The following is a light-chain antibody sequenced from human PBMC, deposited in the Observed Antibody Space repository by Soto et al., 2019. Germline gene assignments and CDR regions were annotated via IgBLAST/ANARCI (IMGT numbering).Light chain of an antibody. CDR3: QSFDTDYQV. J-gene: IGLJ7*01. CDR1: SGSIASHY. Sequence: NFMLTQPHSVSESPGETVTISCTRSSGSIASHYVQWFQQRPGSAPTTVISENTLRLSGVPNRFSGSIDTSSNSASLTISGLKTEDEADYHCQSFDTDYQVLGAGTQLTV. CDR2: ENT. V-gene: IGLV6-57*04.